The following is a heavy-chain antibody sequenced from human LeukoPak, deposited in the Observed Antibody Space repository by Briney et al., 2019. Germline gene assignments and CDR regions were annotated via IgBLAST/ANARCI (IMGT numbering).Heavy chain of an antibody. V-gene: IGHV3-53*01. CDR1: GFTVSSNY. D-gene: IGHD3-10*02. CDR3: ARITMSRFDP. J-gene: IGHJ5*02. CDR2: IYGGGTT. Sequence: PGGSLRLSCAAPGFTVSSNYMSWVRQAPGKGLEWVSVIYGGGTTYYADSVKGRFTISRDNSKNTLYLQMNSLGAEDTAVYYCARITMSRFDPWGQGTLVTVS.